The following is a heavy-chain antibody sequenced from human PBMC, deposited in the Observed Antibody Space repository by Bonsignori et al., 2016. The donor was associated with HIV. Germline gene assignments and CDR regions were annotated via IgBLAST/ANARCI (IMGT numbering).Heavy chain of an antibody. Sequence: GSLRLSCTVSGDSFSTYYWSWIRQPAGKGLEWIGRIYPTSGSTNYNPSLMGRVTMSVDTSKNQFSLKLTSLTAADTAVYYCARRGNSNHDYWGQGTLVTVSS. CDR1: GDSFSTYY. V-gene: IGHV4-4*07. CDR3: ARRGNSNHDY. D-gene: IGHD2/OR15-2a*01. J-gene: IGHJ4*02. CDR2: IYPTSGST.